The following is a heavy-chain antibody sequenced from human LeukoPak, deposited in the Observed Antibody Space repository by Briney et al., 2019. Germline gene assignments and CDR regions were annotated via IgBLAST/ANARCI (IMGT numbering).Heavy chain of an antibody. Sequence: GGSLRLSCAASGFTFSDYYMSWIRQAPGKGLEWVSYISSSGSTIYYADSVKGRFTISRDNAKNSLHLQMNSLRAEDTAVYYCARDRTYQLLHGFDPWGQGTLVTVSS. CDR1: GFTFSDYY. CDR3: ARDRTYQLLHGFDP. CDR2: ISSSGSTI. J-gene: IGHJ5*02. V-gene: IGHV3-11*04. D-gene: IGHD2-2*01.